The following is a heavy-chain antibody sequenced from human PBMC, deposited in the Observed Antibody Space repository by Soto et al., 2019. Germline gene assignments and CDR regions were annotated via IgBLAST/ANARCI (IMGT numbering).Heavy chain of an antibody. J-gene: IGHJ4*02. CDR2: IYYNGSA. Sequence: SETLSLTCTVSGASLSLLYWSWVRQSPGKGLEWIGYIYYNGSATYNPSFRSRVTIAIDTSKSQFSLRLTSVTAADTAVYYCARSVAVPGAHIDYWGQGTQVTVSS. CDR3: ARSVAVPGAHIDY. V-gene: IGHV4-59*01. D-gene: IGHD6-19*01. CDR1: GASLSLLY.